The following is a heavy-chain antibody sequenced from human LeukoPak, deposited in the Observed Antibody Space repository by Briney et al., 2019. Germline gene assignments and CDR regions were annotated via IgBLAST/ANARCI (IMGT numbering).Heavy chain of an antibody. CDR2: IYHSGST. CDR3: AREDNPYYDFWSGYISYFDY. Sequence: SETLSLTCTVSGGSISSSSYYWGWIRQPPGKGLEWIGSIYHSGSTYYNPSLKSRVTISVDTSKNQFSLKLSSVTAADTAVYYCAREDNPYYDFWSGYISYFDYWGQGTLVTVSS. D-gene: IGHD3-3*01. V-gene: IGHV4-39*07. CDR1: GGSISSSSYY. J-gene: IGHJ4*02.